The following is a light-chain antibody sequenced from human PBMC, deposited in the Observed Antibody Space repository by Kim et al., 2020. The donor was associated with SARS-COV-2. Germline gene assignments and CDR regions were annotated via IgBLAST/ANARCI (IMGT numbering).Light chain of an antibody. V-gene: IGKV3-11*01. CDR1: HSVATY. J-gene: IGKJ2*01. CDR2: HTS. Sequence: EVLLTQSPVTLSLSPGEGGTLYCKTSHSVATYIAWFQQRPGQPPRLLFYHTSNRAAGISARFSASGSGADYSLTITDAEPEDSAFYYCQHRANWPPLYTFGQGTKLEI. CDR3: QHRANWPPLYT.